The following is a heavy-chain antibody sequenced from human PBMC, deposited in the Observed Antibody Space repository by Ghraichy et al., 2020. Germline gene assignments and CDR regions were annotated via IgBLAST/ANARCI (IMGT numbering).Heavy chain of an antibody. V-gene: IGHV1-69*13. CDR2: IIPMFGAP. D-gene: IGHD3-16*01. CDR1: GGTLTRYS. CDR3: AIDPNYGSNPDFDY. Sequence: SVKVSCKASGGTLTRYSISWVRQAPGQGLEWMGGIIPMFGAPNYAQNFQGRVTMTADESTSTVYMELRSLRSEDTAIYYCAIDPNYGSNPDFDYWGQGTLVTVSS. J-gene: IGHJ4*02.